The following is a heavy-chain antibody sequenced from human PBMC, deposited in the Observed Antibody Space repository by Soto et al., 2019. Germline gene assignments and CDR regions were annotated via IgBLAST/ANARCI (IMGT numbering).Heavy chain of an antibody. CDR3: ARDVGYGLIDG. V-gene: IGHV1-18*01. CDR2: INAYNGNT. D-gene: IGHD5-18*01. CDR1: GYTFTSYG. J-gene: IGHJ4*02. Sequence: QVQLVQSGGEVKKPGASVKVSCKASGYTFTSYGIIWVRQAPGQGLEWMGWINAYNGNTNYAQKVQGRVTMTTDTATSTAYLELRSLRSDDTAVYYCARDVGYGLIDGWGQGTLVTVSS.